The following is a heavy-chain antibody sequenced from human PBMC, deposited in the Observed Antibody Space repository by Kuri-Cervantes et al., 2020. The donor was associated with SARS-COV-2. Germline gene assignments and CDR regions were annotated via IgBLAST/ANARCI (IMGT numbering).Heavy chain of an antibody. CDR1: GFSFSRSG. J-gene: IGHJ6*03. V-gene: IGHV3-33*01. CDR2: ILYDGSDK. CDR3: ARSGSGTYFHYFYYYMDV. Sequence: GESLKISCAASGFSFSRSGMHWVRQAPGKGLEWSAVILYDGSDKFYADSVKGRFTVSRDNSKNTLYLQMNSLRAEDTAVYYCARSGSGTYFHYFYYYMDVWGKGTTVTVSS. D-gene: IGHD3-10*01.